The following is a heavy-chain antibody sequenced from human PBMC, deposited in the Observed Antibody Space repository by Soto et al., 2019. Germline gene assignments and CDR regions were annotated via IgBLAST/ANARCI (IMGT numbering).Heavy chain of an antibody. D-gene: IGHD6-13*01. J-gene: IGHJ5*02. CDR3: VRRHVSATGIDWFDP. V-gene: IGHV1-18*01. Sequence: ASVKVSCKASGYTFTSYGISWVRQAPGQGLEWMGWISAANGDTKYSPKFQGRVTITRDTSASTAYMELSSLRSEDTAVYYCVRRHVSATGIDWFDPWGQGTLVTVSS. CDR2: ISAANGDT. CDR1: GYTFTSYG.